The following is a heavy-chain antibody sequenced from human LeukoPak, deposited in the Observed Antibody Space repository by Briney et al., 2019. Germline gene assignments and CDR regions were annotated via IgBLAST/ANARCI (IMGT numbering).Heavy chain of an antibody. CDR3: VRHEEAFVSSGWFSNWFDP. CDR2: IYHSGST. Sequence: KPSETLSLTCAVSGYSISSGYYWGWIRQPPGKGLEWIGSIYHSGSTYYNPSLKSRVTISVDTSKNQFSLKLRSVTAADTAVYFCVRHEEAFVSSGWFSNWFDPWGQGTLVTVSS. V-gene: IGHV4-38-2*01. CDR1: GYSISSGYY. J-gene: IGHJ5*02. D-gene: IGHD6-19*01.